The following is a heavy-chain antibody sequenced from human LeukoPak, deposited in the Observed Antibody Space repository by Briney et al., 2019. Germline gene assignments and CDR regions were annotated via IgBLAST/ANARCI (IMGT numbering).Heavy chain of an antibody. CDR1: GFTFSSYA. Sequence: GGSLRLSCAASGFTFSSYAMSWVRQAPGEGLEWGSAMSGSGGSTYYADSVKGPFTISRDNSKNTLYLQMNSLRAEDTAVYYCAKDISSSWLNWFDPWGQGTLVTVSS. J-gene: IGHJ5*02. D-gene: IGHD6-13*01. CDR3: AKDISSSWLNWFDP. V-gene: IGHV3-23*01. CDR2: MSGSGGST.